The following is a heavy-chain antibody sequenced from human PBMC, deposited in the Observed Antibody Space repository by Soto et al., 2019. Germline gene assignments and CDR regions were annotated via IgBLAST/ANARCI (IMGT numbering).Heavy chain of an antibody. Sequence: GESLKISCKGSGYSFTSYWISWVRQMPGKGLEWMGRIDPSDSYTNYSPSFQGHVTISADKSISTAYLQWSSLKASDTAMYYCARTPYCSGGSCYSQGCDYYDSSGYYLPDYWGQGTLVTVS. J-gene: IGHJ4*02. CDR1: GYSFTSYW. CDR2: IDPSDSYT. V-gene: IGHV5-10-1*01. D-gene: IGHD3-22*01. CDR3: ARTPYCSGGSCYSQGCDYYDSSGYYLPDY.